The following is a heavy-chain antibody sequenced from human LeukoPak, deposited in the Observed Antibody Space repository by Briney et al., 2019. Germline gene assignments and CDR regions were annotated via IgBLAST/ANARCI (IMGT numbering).Heavy chain of an antibody. CDR2: IYPGDSRI. D-gene: IGHD6-13*01. J-gene: IGHJ5*02. CDR3: ACRDLTSTWSLP. CDR1: GYSFTNYW. V-gene: IGHV5-51*01. Sequence: GESLKISCQGFGYSFTNYWIGWVRQMPGKGMEWMGAIYPGDSRIRYNPSFQGQVTISVDKSISTAYLQWVSLKASDTAMYYCACRDLTSTWSLPWDQGTLVTVSS.